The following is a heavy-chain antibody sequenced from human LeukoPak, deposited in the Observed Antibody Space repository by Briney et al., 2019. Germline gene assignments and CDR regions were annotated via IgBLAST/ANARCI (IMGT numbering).Heavy chain of an antibody. CDR3: ARGSAAAGPFDY. J-gene: IGHJ4*02. CDR2: ISSSSSYI. Sequence: GGSLRLSCAASGFTFSSYSMNWVRQAPGKGLEWVSSISSSSSYIYYADSAKGRFTISRDNAKNSLYLQMNSLRAEDTAVYYCARGSAAAGPFDYWAQGTLVTVSS. D-gene: IGHD6-13*01. V-gene: IGHV3-21*01. CDR1: GFTFSSYS.